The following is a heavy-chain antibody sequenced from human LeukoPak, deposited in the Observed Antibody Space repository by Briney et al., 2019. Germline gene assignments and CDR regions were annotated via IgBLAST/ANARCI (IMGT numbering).Heavy chain of an antibody. CDR1: GFTFSNAW. V-gene: IGHV3-15*07. CDR3: TTTFLRGVMGY. D-gene: IGHD3-10*01. CDR2: IKSKADGETI. J-gene: IGHJ4*02. Sequence: PGGSLRLSCAASGFTFSNAWMNWVRQAPGKGLEWVARIKSKADGETIDYAAPVKGRFTISRDDSRNTLYLQMNSLKTEDAAVYYSTTTFLRGVMGYWGQGTLVTVSS.